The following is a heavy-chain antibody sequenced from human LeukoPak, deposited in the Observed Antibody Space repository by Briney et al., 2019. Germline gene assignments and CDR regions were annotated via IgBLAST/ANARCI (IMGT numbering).Heavy chain of an antibody. CDR3: ARTYYYGSGSYYKWNWFDP. D-gene: IGHD3-10*01. CDR2: INHSGST. CDR1: GGSFSGYY. V-gene: IGHV4-34*01. J-gene: IGHJ5*02. Sequence: SETLSLTCAVYGGSFSGYYWSWIRQPPGKGLEWIGEINHSGSTNYNPSLKSRVTISVDTSKNQFSLKLSSVTAADTAVYYCARTYYYGSGSYYKWNWFDPWGQGTLVTVSS.